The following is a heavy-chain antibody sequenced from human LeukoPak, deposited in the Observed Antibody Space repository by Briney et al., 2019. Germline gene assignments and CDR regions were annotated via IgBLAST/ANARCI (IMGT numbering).Heavy chain of an antibody. CDR3: AKEDNSGYYSFDY. V-gene: IGHV1-2*02. D-gene: IGHD3-22*01. CDR2: INPNNGGT. CDR1: GYTFTDYY. Sequence: ASVKVSCKASGYTFTDYYIHWLRQAPGEGLEWMGWINPNNGGTDYAQKFEGGATMTRDTSISTAYMDVSSLRSDDTAIYYCAKEDNSGYYSFDYWGQGALVTVSS. J-gene: IGHJ4*02.